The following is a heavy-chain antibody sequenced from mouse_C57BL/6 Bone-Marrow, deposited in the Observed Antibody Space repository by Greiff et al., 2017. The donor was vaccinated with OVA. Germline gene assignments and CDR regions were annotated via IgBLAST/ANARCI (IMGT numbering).Heavy chain of an antibody. CDR3: ARRVDYGSSYVDY. V-gene: IGHV1-82*01. CDR2: IYPGDGDT. D-gene: IGHD1-1*01. CDR1: GYAFSSSW. J-gene: IGHJ4*01. Sequence: QVQLQQSGPELVKPGASVKISCQASGYAFSSSWMNWVKQRPGKGLEWIGRIYPGDGDTNYNGKFKGKATLTADKSSSTAYMQLSSLTSEDSAVYFCARRVDYGSSYVDYWGQGTSVTVSS.